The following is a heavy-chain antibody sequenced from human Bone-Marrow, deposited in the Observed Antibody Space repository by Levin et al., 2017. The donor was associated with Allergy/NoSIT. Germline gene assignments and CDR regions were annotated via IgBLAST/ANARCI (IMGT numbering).Heavy chain of an antibody. J-gene: IGHJ1*01. CDR2: IKSDGRSR. CDR3: ARDIWLTDCDHSWTVGYFQH. CDR1: GFTFSSYW. V-gene: IGHV3-74*01. Sequence: AGGSLRLSCAASGFTFSSYWMHWVRQTPGKGLMWVSRIKSDGRSRTYADSVKGRFTISRDNAKNTLYLDMKSLRAEDTAVYYCARDIWLTDCDHSWTVGYFQHWGQGTLVTVSS. D-gene: IGHD3-10*01.